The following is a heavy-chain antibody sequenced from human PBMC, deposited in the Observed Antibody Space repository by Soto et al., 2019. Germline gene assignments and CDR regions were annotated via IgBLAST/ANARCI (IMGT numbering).Heavy chain of an antibody. Sequence: ALRLSCAASGFTFSSYGMHWVRQAPGKGLEWVAVISYDGSNKYYADSVKGRFTISRDNSKNTLYLQMNSLRAEDTAVYYCAKGPWIQLWTYYFDYWGQGTLVTVSS. CDR3: AKGPWIQLWTYYFDY. J-gene: IGHJ4*02. CDR2: ISYDGSNK. CDR1: GFTFSSYG. V-gene: IGHV3-30*18. D-gene: IGHD5-18*01.